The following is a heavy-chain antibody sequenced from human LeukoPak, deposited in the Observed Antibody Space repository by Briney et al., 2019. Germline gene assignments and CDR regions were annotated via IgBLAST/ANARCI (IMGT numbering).Heavy chain of an antibody. CDR2: INWNGGST. CDR3: ARGRYSSSWYDIDY. Sequence: PGGSLRLSCAASGFTFDDYGMSWVRQAPGKGLEWVSGINWNGGSTGYADSVKGRFTISRDNAKNSLYLQMNSLRAEDTALYYCARGRYSSSWYDIDYWGQGTLVTVSS. J-gene: IGHJ4*02. D-gene: IGHD6-13*01. CDR1: GFTFDDYG. V-gene: IGHV3-20*04.